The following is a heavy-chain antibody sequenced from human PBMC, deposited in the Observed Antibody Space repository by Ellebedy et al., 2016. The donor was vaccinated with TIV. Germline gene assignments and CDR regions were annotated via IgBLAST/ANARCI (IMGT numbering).Heavy chain of an antibody. D-gene: IGHD6-19*01. Sequence: GGSLRLXXAASGFTFSSYAMSWVRQAPGKGLEWVSAISGSGGSTYYADSVKGRFTISRDNSKNTLYLQMNSLRAEDTAVYYCALGVAGSSYYYYYGMDVWGQGTTVTVSS. V-gene: IGHV3-23*01. J-gene: IGHJ6*02. CDR1: GFTFSSYA. CDR2: ISGSGGST. CDR3: ALGVAGSSYYYYYGMDV.